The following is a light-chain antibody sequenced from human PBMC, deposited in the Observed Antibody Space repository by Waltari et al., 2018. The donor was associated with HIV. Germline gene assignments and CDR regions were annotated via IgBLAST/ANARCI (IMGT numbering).Light chain of an antibody. CDR3: QENKGYPWT. CDR1: PDIRNW. Sequence: DIQMTQSPSTLSASVGDRVTITCRARPDIRNWLAWYQQKPGKAPKLLIYKASNSGSGVPSRFSGSGAGKEFTLTINSLQPDDFASYSWQENKGYPWTFGQGTKGE. J-gene: IGKJ1*01. V-gene: IGKV1-5*03. CDR2: KAS.